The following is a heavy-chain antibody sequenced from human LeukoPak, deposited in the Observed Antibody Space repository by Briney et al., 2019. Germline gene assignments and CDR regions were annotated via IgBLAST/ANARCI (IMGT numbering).Heavy chain of an antibody. D-gene: IGHD3-22*01. V-gene: IGHV4-39*07. CDR2: IYYSGST. CDR3: ARSYYYDSSGPFDY. CDR1: GGSISSSSYY. J-gene: IGHJ4*02. Sequence: PSETLSLTCTVSGGSISSSSYYWGWIRQPPGKGLEWIGSIYYSGSTYYNPSLKSRVTISVDTSRNHFSLKLSSVTSADMAVYYCARSYYYDSSGPFDYWGQGTLVTVSS.